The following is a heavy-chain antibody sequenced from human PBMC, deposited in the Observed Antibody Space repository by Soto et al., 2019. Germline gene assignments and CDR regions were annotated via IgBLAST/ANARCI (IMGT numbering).Heavy chain of an antibody. J-gene: IGHJ4*02. CDR3: AAIVGMTTVTPYFDY. CDR2: IVVGSGNT. Sequence: SVKVSCKASGFTFTSSAMQWVRQARGQRLEWIGWIVVGSGNTNYAQKFQERVTITRDMSTSTAYMELSSLRSEDTAVYYCAAIVGMTTVTPYFDYWGQGTLVTVSS. V-gene: IGHV1-58*02. D-gene: IGHD4-17*01. CDR1: GFTFTSSA.